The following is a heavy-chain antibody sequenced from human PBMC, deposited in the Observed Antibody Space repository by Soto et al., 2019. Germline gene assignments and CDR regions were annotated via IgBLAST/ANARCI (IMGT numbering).Heavy chain of an antibody. CDR1: GFTFSSYG. V-gene: IGHV3-33*01. D-gene: IGHD4-17*01. CDR3: ARGIDYGDYDAFDI. Sequence: GGSLRLSCAASGFTFSSYGMHWVRQAPGKGLEWVAVIWYDGSNKYYADSVKGRFTISRDNSKNTLYLQMNSLRAEDTAVYYCARGIDYGDYDAFDIWGQGTMVTVSS. J-gene: IGHJ3*02. CDR2: IWYDGSNK.